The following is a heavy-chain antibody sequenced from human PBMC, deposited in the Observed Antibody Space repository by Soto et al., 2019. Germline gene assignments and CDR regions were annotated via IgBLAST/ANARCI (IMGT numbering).Heavy chain of an antibody. V-gene: IGHV1-69*08. J-gene: IGHJ4*02. Sequence: QVQLVQSGAEVKKPGSSVKGSWKSSGGTYSPYTIKWVRQAPGQGLGWMGRIIPFLGVTNYRLKFQARVTIIADKATNTACMDLRGLRFEDTAVYYCVRDWESSVSTWSCGGLWGRGTLVTVSS. CDR1: GGTYSPYT. CDR3: VRDWESSVSTWSCGGL. CDR2: IIPFLGVT. D-gene: IGHD3-16*01.